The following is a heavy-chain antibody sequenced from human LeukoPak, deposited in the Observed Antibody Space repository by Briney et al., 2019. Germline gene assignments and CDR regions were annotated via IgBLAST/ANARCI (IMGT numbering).Heavy chain of an antibody. D-gene: IGHD5-24*01. CDR3: ASLRDGYNSY. Sequence: PSETLSLTCTVSGGSISSTSYYWGWIRQPPGKGLEWIGSIYYSGTTYYSPSLKSRVTISVDTSKNQFSLKLSSVTAADTAVYYCASLRDGYNSYWGQGTLVTVSS. V-gene: IGHV4-39*07. J-gene: IGHJ4*02. CDR2: IYYSGTT. CDR1: GGSISSTSYY.